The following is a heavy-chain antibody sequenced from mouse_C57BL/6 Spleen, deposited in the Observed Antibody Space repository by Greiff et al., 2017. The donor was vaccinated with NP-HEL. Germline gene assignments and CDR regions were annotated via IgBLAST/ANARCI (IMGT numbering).Heavy chain of an antibody. J-gene: IGHJ2*01. CDR1: GYTFTSYW. D-gene: IGHD2-5*01. V-gene: IGHV1-69*01. CDR2: IDPSDSYT. CDR3: ARGGNSNPLDY. Sequence: VQLQQSGAELVMPGASVKLSCKASGYTFTSYWMHWVKQRPGQGLEWIGEIDPSDSYTNYNQKFKGKSTLTVDKSSSTAYMQLSSLTSEDSAVYYGARGGNSNPLDYWGQGTTLTVSS.